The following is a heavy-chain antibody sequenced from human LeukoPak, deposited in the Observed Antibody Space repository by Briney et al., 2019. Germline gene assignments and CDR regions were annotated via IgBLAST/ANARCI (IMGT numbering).Heavy chain of an antibody. CDR2: SKSKSDGGTT. J-gene: IGHJ5*02. CDR3: TTNNWFDP. CDR1: GFIFSNAL. V-gene: IGHV3-15*01. Sequence: GGPLRLSCASSGFIFSNALMCLVRPAPGKVVEWVDRSKSKSDGGTTDYAAPVKSRFSISRDDSKNTLNLQMNSLKTEDTAVYYCTTNNWFDPWGQGTLVTVSS.